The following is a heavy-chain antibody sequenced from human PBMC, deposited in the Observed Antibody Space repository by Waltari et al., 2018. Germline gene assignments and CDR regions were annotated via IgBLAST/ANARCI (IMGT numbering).Heavy chain of an antibody. CDR2: IWYEGSNK. D-gene: IGHD3-16*01. CDR3: ASGAPDTDYFDY. V-gene: IGHV3-33*01. Sequence: QVQLVESGGGVVQPGRSLRLSCAASGFTFSSYGMHWVRQAPGKGLGGVSVIWYEGSNKYYADSVKGRFTISRDNSKNTLYLQMNSLRAEDTAVYYCASGAPDTDYFDYWGQGTLVTVSS. CDR1: GFTFSSYG. J-gene: IGHJ4*02.